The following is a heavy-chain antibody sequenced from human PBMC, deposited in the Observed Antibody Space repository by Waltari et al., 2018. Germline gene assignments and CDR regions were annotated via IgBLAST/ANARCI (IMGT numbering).Heavy chain of an antibody. V-gene: IGHV5-51*01. D-gene: IGHD3-22*01. CDR2: IYPGDSDT. J-gene: IGHJ3*02. CDR3: ARTTYYYDSSGSHDAFDI. CDR1: GYSFTSYW. Sequence: EVQLVQSGAEVKKPGESLKISCKGSGYSFTSYWIGWVRQMPGKGLEWMGIIYPGDSDTRYSPSFQGQVTISADKSISTAYLQWSSLKASDTAMYYCARTTYYYDSSGSHDAFDIWGQGTMVTVSS.